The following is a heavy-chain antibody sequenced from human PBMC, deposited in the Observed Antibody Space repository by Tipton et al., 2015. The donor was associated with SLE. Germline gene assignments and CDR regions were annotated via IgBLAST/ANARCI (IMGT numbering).Heavy chain of an antibody. J-gene: IGHJ3*02. CDR3: ARASRIGDI. V-gene: IGHV4-59*08. D-gene: IGHD3-22*01. Sequence: TLSLTCTVSGGSIRGHYWGWIRQPPGKGLEYIGYIYYSGSTNYSPSLKSRVTMSVDMSKNQFSLKLSSVTAADTAVYYCARASRIGDIWGQGTMVTVSS. CDR1: GGSIRGHY. CDR2: IYYSGST.